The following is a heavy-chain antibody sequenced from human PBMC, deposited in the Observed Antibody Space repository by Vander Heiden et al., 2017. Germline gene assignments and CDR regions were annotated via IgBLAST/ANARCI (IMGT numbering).Heavy chain of an antibody. CDR2: MNPSTGGA. D-gene: IGHD3-10*02. J-gene: IGHJ6*02. CDR1: GFPFIGYY. V-gene: IGHV1-2*02. Sequence: QLVQSGAEVKKPGASVKVSCKASGFPFIGYYMHWVRQAPGQGLEWVGWMNPSTGGADYAQKFQGRVTMTRDTSINTAYLELRRLKSDDTAVYYCARGGCNGGTCQPFHYYVMDVWGQGTTVTVSS. CDR3: ARGGCNGGTCQPFHYYVMDV.